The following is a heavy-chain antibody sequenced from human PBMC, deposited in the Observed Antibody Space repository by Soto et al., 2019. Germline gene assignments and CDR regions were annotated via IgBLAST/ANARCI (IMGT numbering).Heavy chain of an antibody. V-gene: IGHV3-43*01. D-gene: IGHD3-3*02. CDR1: GFTFEDDT. Sequence: GGSLRLSCAASGFTFEDDTMHWVRQAPGKGLKWVALISWDGGSTYYADSVKGRFTISRDNSKSSLYLQMNSLRTEDTALYYCANAGTFLEWLFDWFDPWGQGTLVTVSS. J-gene: IGHJ5*02. CDR3: ANAGTFLEWLFDWFDP. CDR2: ISWDGGST.